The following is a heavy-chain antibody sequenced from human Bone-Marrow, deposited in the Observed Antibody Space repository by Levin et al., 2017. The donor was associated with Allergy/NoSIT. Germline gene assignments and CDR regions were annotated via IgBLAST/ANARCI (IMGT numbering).Heavy chain of an antibody. CDR3: ARLGWGTRRIPFDF. V-gene: IGHV4-34*01. Sequence: SETLSLTCAVYGGSFSDHYWSWIRQPPGKGLEWIAEINDRGSTDFNPSLKSRVTILVDGSKNQVSLKLTSVTAADTAIYYCARLGWGTRRIPFDFWGQGTMVTVSS. CDR2: INDRGST. CDR1: GGSFSDHY. J-gene: IGHJ3*01. D-gene: IGHD1-26*01.